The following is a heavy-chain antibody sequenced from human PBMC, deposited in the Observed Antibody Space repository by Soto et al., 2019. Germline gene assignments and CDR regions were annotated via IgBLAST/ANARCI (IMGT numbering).Heavy chain of an antibody. CDR2: TIPLFGTP. D-gene: IGHD6-6*01. Sequence: QVQLAQSGAELKKPGSSVKVSCKVSGVSIKSSSITWVRQALGQGLEWMGGTIPLFGTPHYAQKFQGRVTITADESTSTVYMDLSSLRSEDTAVYYCTRSSGLTNWLDPWGQGTLITVSS. CDR3: TRSSGLTNWLDP. J-gene: IGHJ5*02. CDR1: GVSIKSSS. V-gene: IGHV1-69*12.